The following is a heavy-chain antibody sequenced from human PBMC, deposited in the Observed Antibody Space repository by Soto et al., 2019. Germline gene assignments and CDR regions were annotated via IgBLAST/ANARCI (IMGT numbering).Heavy chain of an antibody. CDR2: IYSSGTI. J-gene: IGHJ3*02. V-gene: IGHV4-59*01. CDR1: GGSISRYF. CDR3: ATDYGDYVGTFDI. Sequence: QVQLQESCPGLVKPSETLSLTCTVSGGSISRYFWSWIRQSPGKGLEWIIHIYSSGTINYNPSLKSRVTISLDTSKNQFSLKLRSVTAADTAVYYCATDYGDYVGTFDIWGQGTMVTVSS. D-gene: IGHD4-17*01.